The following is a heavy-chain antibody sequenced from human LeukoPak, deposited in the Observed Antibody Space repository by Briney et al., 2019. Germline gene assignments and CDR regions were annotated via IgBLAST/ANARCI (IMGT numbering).Heavy chain of an antibody. J-gene: IGHJ5*02. D-gene: IGHD6-13*01. CDR2: ISSSGSTI. CDR3: ARESRKYSSRSIWFDP. Sequence: PGGSLRLSCAASGFTFSDYYMSWIRQAPGKGLEWVSYISSSGSTIYYADSVKGRFTISRDNAKNSLYLQMNSLRAEDTAVYYCARESRKYSSRSIWFDPWGHGTLVTVSS. CDR1: GFTFSDYY. V-gene: IGHV3-11*01.